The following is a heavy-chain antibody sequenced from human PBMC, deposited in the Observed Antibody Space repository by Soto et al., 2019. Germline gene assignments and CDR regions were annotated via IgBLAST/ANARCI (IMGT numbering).Heavy chain of an antibody. CDR2: IYYSGST. CDR1: GGSISSSSYY. J-gene: IGHJ4*02. Sequence: SETLSLTCTVSGGSISSSSYYWGWIRQPPGKGLEWIGSIYYSGSTYYNPSLKSRVTISVDTSKNQFSLKLSSVTAADTAVYYCARGLGSSYYFDYWGQGTLVTVSS. V-gene: IGHV4-39*01. CDR3: ARGLGSSYYFDY. D-gene: IGHD1-26*01.